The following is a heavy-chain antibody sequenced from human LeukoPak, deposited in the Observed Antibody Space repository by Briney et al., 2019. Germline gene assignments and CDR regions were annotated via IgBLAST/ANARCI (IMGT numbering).Heavy chain of an antibody. D-gene: IGHD1-14*01. Sequence: GGSLRLSCAASGFTFSSHWMHWVRQVPGKGLVWVARINPGGSSITYADSVKGRFTISRDNAKNTLYLQMDSLRAEDAGVYYCARSNQADDYWGQGTLVTVSS. CDR2: INPGGSSI. V-gene: IGHV3-74*01. J-gene: IGHJ4*02. CDR3: ARSNQADDY. CDR1: GFTFSSHW.